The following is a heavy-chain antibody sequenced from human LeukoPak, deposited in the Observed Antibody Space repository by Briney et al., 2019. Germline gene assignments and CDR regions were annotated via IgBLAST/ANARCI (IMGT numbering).Heavy chain of an antibody. CDR2: ISAYNGNT. CDR1: GYTFTSYG. D-gene: IGHD2-2*01. Sequence: GASVKVSCKASGYTFTSYGISWVRRAPGQGLEWMGWISAYNGNTNYAQKLQGRVTMTTDTSTSTAYMELRSLRSDDTAVYYCARLKGSDIVVVPAAPYDAFDIWGQGTMVTVSS. V-gene: IGHV1-18*01. CDR3: ARLKGSDIVVVPAAPYDAFDI. J-gene: IGHJ3*02.